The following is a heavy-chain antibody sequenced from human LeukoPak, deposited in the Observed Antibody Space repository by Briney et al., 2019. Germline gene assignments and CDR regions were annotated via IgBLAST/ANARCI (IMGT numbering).Heavy chain of an antibody. J-gene: IGHJ4*02. Sequence: NPSETLSLTCGVSGYSISSGYWWSWVRQPPGKGLEWIGEISHAGSTNYNPSLKSRDTISLDKSKNQFSLELTSVTAADTAVYYCARNAYYSADYWGQGTLVTVSS. D-gene: IGHD2/OR15-2a*01. CDR3: ARNAYYSADY. CDR2: ISHAGST. CDR1: GYSISSGYW. V-gene: IGHV4-4*02.